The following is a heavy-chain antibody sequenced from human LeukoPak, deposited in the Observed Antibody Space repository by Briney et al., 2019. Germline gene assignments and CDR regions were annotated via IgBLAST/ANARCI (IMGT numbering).Heavy chain of an antibody. Sequence: PGGSLGLSCAASGFTFSSYWMSWVRQAPGKGLEWVANIKQDGSEKYYVDSVKGRFTISRDNAKNSLYLQMNSLRAEDTAVYYCARDEGRGYSYGYDYFDYWGQGTLVTVSS. V-gene: IGHV3-7*01. CDR1: GFTFSSYW. J-gene: IGHJ4*02. CDR3: ARDEGRGYSYGYDYFDY. D-gene: IGHD5-18*01. CDR2: IKQDGSEK.